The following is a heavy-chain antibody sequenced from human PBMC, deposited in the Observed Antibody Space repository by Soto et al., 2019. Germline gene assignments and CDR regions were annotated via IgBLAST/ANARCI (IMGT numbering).Heavy chain of an antibody. J-gene: IGHJ6*02. CDR3: ARDDPYSSSPIRYYYGMDG. D-gene: IGHD6-6*01. V-gene: IGHV1-69*13. CDR1: GGTFSSYA. CDR2: IIPIFGTA. Sequence: SSVKVSCKASGGTFSSYAISWVRQAPGQGLEWMGGIIPIFGTANYAQKFQGRVTITADESTSTAYMELSSLRSEDTAVYYCARDDPYSSSPIRYYYGMDGWGQGTTVTVSS.